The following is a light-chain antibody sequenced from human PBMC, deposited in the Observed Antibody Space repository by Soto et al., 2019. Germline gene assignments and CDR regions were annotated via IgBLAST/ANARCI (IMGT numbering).Light chain of an antibody. Sequence: DIQMPQSPSSVSASVGDRVTITCRASQGISSLLACYQQKSGKAPKLLIYAASSLQSGVPSRFSGSGSGTDFTLTISSLQPEDFATYYCQQANSFSSLTFGGGTKVEIK. J-gene: IGKJ4*01. CDR3: QQANSFSSLT. V-gene: IGKV1-12*02. CDR1: QGISSL. CDR2: AAS.